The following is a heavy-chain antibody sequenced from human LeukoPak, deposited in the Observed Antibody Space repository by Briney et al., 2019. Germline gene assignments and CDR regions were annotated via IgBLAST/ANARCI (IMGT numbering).Heavy chain of an antibody. V-gene: IGHV4-34*01. CDR1: GGSFSGYY. J-gene: IGHJ4*02. CDR2: INHSGST. D-gene: IGHD2-15*01. Sequence: PSETLSLTCAVYGGSFSGYYWSWIRQPPGKGLEWIAEINHSGSTNYNPSLKSRVTISVDTSKNQFSLKLSSVTAADTAVYYCARGRYCSGGSCYNFDYWGQGTLVTVSS. CDR3: ARGRYCSGGSCYNFDY.